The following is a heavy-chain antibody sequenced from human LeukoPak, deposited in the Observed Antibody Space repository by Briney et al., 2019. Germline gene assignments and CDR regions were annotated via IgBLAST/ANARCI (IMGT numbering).Heavy chain of an antibody. CDR2: ISDSGDST. J-gene: IGHJ4*02. D-gene: IGHD1-1*01. V-gene: IGHV3-23*01. CDR3: AKDRDNWNDGDYFDY. CDR1: GFTFSNYA. Sequence: PGGSLRLSCAASGFTFSNYAMNWVRQAPGKGLEWVSAISDSGDSTFYADSVRGRFTISRDISKNTLYLQVNSLRAEDTAIYYCAKDRDNWNDGDYFDYWGQGTLVTVSS.